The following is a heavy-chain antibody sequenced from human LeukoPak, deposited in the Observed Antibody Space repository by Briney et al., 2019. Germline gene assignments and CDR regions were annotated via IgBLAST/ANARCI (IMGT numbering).Heavy chain of an antibody. CDR2: MNPNSGNT. CDR3: ARYYDILTGLSRDY. Sequence: ASLKVSCKASGYTFTSYDINWVRQATGQGLEWMGWMNPNSGNTGYAQKFQGRVTMTRNTSISTAYMELRSLRSEDAAVYYCARYYDILTGLSRDYWGRGTLVTVSS. J-gene: IGHJ4*02. CDR1: GYTFTSYD. D-gene: IGHD3-9*01. V-gene: IGHV1-8*01.